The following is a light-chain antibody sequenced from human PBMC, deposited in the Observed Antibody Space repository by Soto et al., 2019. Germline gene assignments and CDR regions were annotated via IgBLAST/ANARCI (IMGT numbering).Light chain of an antibody. V-gene: IGLV1-47*01. J-gene: IGLJ3*02. CDR1: SSNIGSNY. CDR2: RND. CDR3: AVWDDSLSGRV. Sequence: QSVLTQPPSASGTPGQRVTISCSGSSSNIGSNYVYWYQQLPGTAPKLLIYRNDQRPSGVPDRFSGSKSDTSASLAISGLRSEDEADYYCAVWDDSLSGRVFGGGTQLTVL.